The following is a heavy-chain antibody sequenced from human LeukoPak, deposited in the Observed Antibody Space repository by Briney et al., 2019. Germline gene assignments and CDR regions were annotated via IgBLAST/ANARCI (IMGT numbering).Heavy chain of an antibody. CDR1: GYSISSGYY. CDR3: ARGTLLGSSSSLLFDY. V-gene: IGHV4-38-2*02. D-gene: IGHD6-13*01. Sequence: PSETLSLTCTVSGYSISSGYYWGWIRQPPGKGLEWIGSIYHSGSTYYNPSLKSRVTISVDTSKNQFSLKLSSVTAADTAVYYCARGTLLGSSSSLLFDYWGQGTLVTVSS. CDR2: IYHSGST. J-gene: IGHJ4*02.